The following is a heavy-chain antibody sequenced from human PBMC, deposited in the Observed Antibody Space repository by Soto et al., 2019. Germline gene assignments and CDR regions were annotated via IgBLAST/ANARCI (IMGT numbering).Heavy chain of an antibody. CDR2: ISAYNGNT. CDR1: CYTFISYG. V-gene: IGHV1-18*04. D-gene: IGHD2-2*01. CDR3: AREGYCSSTSCYSAFDY. Sequence: SDKVSSKDSCYTFISYGISWVRQAPVQGLEWMGWISAYNGNTNYAQKLQGRVTMTTDTSTSTAYMELRSLRSDDTAVYYCAREGYCSSTSCYSAFDYWGLGTLVTVSS. J-gene: IGHJ4*02.